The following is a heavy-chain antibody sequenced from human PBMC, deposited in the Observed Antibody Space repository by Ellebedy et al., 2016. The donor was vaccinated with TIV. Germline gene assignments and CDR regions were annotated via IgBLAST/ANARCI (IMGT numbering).Heavy chain of an antibody. D-gene: IGHD3-10*01. CDR3: SGAYGRATPRS. Sequence: MPSETLSLTCTVSGGSVSRPNYYWTWIRQPPGKGLEWIGYIYSSGSTDYKPSLKTRVTISVDTSKNHFSLNLKSVTAADTAVYFCSGAYGRATPRSWGQGTLVTVSS. CDR2: IYSSGST. J-gene: IGHJ5*02. V-gene: IGHV4-61*03. CDR1: GGSVSRPNYY.